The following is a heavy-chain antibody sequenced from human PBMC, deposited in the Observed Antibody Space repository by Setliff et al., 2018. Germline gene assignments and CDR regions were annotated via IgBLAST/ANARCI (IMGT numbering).Heavy chain of an antibody. CDR3: ARRRYYYDSSGYRWGGFYFDY. CDR1: GYTFTGYY. CDR2: INPNSGGT. V-gene: IGHV1-2*04. D-gene: IGHD3-22*01. J-gene: IGHJ4*02. Sequence: GASVKVSCKASGYTFTGYYMHWVRQAPGQGLEWMGWINPNSGGTNYAQTFQGWVTMTRDTSISTAYMELSRLRSDDTAVYYCARRRYYYDSSGYRWGGFYFDYWGQGTLVTVSS.